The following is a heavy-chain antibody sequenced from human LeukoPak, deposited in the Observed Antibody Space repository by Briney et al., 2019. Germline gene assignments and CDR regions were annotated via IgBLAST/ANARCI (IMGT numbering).Heavy chain of an antibody. CDR2: IYHSGNT. CDR3: ARDPPTDAFDI. CDR1: GGSISSSNW. J-gene: IGHJ3*02. Sequence: PSETLSLTCAVSGGSISSSNWWSWVRQPPGKGLDWIGEIYHSGNTNHNPSLKSRVTISVDKSKNQFSLKLSSVTAADTAVYYCARDPPTDAFDIWGQGTMVTVSS. V-gene: IGHV4-4*02.